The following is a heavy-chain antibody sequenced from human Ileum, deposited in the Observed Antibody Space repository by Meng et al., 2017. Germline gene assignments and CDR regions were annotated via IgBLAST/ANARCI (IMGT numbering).Heavy chain of an antibody. V-gene: IGHV4-31*03. J-gene: IGHJ5*02. CDR1: VDSISSGNYY. Sequence: QVQLQESGPGLVKPSQTLSLTCTVSVDSISSGNYYWSWIRQHPGKGLEWIGYIYYSGTTYYNPSLKSRVTISVDTSKSQFSLNLSSVTAADTAVYYCARTYNFWSGYYEWFDPWGQGTLVTVSS. D-gene: IGHD3-3*01. CDR3: ARTYNFWSGYYEWFDP. CDR2: IYYSGTT.